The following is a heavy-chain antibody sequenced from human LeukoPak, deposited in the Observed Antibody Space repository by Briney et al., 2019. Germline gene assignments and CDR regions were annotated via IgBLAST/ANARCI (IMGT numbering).Heavy chain of an antibody. CDR1: GFTFSSYA. CDR2: ISGSGDNT. J-gene: IGHJ4*02. Sequence: GGSLRLSCAASGFTFSSYAMSWVRQAPGKGLEWVSGISGSGDNTYYADSVKGRFTISRDNTKNTLYLQMNSLRVEDTAVYYCAKDGGPSSSGSQFFNYWGQGALVTVSS. D-gene: IGHD1-26*01. CDR3: AKDGGPSSSGSQFFNY. V-gene: IGHV3-23*01.